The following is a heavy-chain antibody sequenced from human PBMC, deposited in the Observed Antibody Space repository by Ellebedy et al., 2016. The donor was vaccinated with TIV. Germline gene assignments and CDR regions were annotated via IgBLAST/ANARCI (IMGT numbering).Heavy chain of an antibody. Sequence: GESLKISCAASGFTVSNHWLTWVRQAPGKGLQWVANINQDGSVILYDDSVKGRFSISRDNAKSSLFLQMNSLRDEDTAVYYCARVGVLERRGAFDIWGQGTMVTVSS. CDR1: GFTVSNHW. D-gene: IGHD1-1*01. V-gene: IGHV3-7*01. CDR2: INQDGSVI. J-gene: IGHJ3*02. CDR3: ARVGVLERRGAFDI.